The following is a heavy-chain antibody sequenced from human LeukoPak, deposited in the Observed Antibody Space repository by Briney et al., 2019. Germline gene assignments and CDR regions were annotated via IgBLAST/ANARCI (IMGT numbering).Heavy chain of an antibody. V-gene: IGHV4-39*01. CDR2: IYYSGST. CDR1: GGSISSSSYY. D-gene: IGHD1-26*01. CDR3: ARQPVGAADY. Sequence: MSSETLSLTCTVSGGSISSSSYYWGWIRQPPGKGLEWIGSIYYSGSTYYNPSLKSRVTISVDTSKNQFPLKLSSVTAADTAVYYCARQPVGAADYWGQGTLVTVSS. J-gene: IGHJ4*02.